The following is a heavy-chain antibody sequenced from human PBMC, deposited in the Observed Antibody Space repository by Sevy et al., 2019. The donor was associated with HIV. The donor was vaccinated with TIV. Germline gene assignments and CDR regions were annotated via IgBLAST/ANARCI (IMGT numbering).Heavy chain of an antibody. V-gene: IGHV3-21*01. CDR3: ARDGGRITMVQGVLAYYHGMDV. Sequence: GGSLRLSCAASGFTFSIYSMNWVRQAPGKGLEWVSSSSSSSNYIYYADSVKGRFTIPRDNAKNSLYLQMNSLRAEYTAVYYCARDGGRITMVQGVLAYYHGMDVWGQGTTVTVSS. D-gene: IGHD3-10*01. CDR1: GFTFSIYS. CDR2: SSSSSNYI. J-gene: IGHJ6*02.